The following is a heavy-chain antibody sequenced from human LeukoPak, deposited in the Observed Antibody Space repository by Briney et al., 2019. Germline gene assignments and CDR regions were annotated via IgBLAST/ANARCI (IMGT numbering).Heavy chain of an antibody. Sequence: GASVTVSCKASGYTFTDYYIHWVRQDPGQGLEWMGWINPNSGSTNYAQNLQGRVSMTRDTSISTAHMELSRLRSDDTAVYYCARDYVDNFDSYGYIALDQWGQGTLVIVSS. J-gene: IGHJ4*02. CDR1: GYTFTDYY. V-gene: IGHV1-2*02. CDR3: ARDYVDNFDSYGYIALDQ. D-gene: IGHD3-22*01. CDR2: INPNSGST.